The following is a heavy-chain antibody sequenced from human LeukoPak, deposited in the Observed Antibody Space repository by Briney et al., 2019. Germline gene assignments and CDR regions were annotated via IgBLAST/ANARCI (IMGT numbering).Heavy chain of an antibody. Sequence: SETLSLTCTVSGGSVNNGGDFWNWIRQSPGKGLEWLGYVYSSGSPNYNPSLRSRVSMSVDTSKNQFSLKLSSVTAADTAVYYCASVSVSSAGYHFYYYGMDVWGKGTTVIVSS. CDR2: VYSSGSP. CDR1: GGSVNNGGDF. CDR3: ASVSVSSAGYHFYYYGMDV. J-gene: IGHJ6*04. V-gene: IGHV4-61*08. D-gene: IGHD6-25*01.